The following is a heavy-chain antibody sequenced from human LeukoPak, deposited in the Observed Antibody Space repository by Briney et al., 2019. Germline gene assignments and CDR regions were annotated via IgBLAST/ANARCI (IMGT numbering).Heavy chain of an antibody. J-gene: IGHJ3*02. Sequence: ASVKVSCKASGYTFTSFYMHWVRQAPGQGLEWMGSINPSGGSTTYAQNFQGRVTMTRDTSTSTVYMELSSLRSEDTAVYYCAREDNRGVYDDGFDIWGQGTMVTVSS. CDR1: GYTFTSFY. V-gene: IGHV1-46*01. CDR3: AREDNRGVYDDGFDI. CDR2: INPSGGST. D-gene: IGHD5/OR15-5a*01.